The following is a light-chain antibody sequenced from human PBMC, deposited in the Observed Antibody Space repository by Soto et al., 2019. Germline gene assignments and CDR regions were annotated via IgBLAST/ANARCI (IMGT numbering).Light chain of an antibody. J-gene: IGLJ2*01. Sequence: QSVLTQPPSASGTPGQRVTISCSGSNSNIGSNTVNWYQQLPGTAPKLLIYSNNQRPSGVPDRFSGSKSGTSASLAISGLQAEDEADYYCAAWDDNLNGPHGGFGGGTQLTVL. CDR3: AAWDDNLNGPHGG. CDR2: SNN. CDR1: NSNIGSNT. V-gene: IGLV1-44*01.